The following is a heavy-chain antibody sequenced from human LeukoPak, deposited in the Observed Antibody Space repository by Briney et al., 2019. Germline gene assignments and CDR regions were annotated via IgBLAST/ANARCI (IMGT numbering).Heavy chain of an antibody. CDR2: IDNVGIAL. V-gene: IGHV3-48*03. Sequence: GGSLRLSCAASGFTFSSYIMNWVRQAPGKGLEWVSYIDNVGIALYYADSVKGRFTISRDNAKNSLYLQMNSLRVEDTALYYCARARYGINWGQGTLVTVSS. D-gene: IGHD3-9*01. CDR3: ARARYGIN. CDR1: GFTFSSYI. J-gene: IGHJ1*01.